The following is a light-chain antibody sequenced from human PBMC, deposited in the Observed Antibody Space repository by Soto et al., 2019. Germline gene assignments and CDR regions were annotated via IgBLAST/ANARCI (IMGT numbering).Light chain of an antibody. Sequence: DIQMTQSPSTLSASVGDRVTITCRASQTISNWLAWYQQKPGKAPKLLIFDASTLESGVPSRFSGSGSGTEFTLTISSLQPDDFATYYCHQYSSFLYTFGQGTKVDIK. CDR2: DAS. J-gene: IGKJ2*01. CDR1: QTISNW. CDR3: HQYSSFLYT. V-gene: IGKV1-5*01.